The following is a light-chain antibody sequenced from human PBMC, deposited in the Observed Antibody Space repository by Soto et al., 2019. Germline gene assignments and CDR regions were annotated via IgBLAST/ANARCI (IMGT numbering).Light chain of an antibody. CDR1: QSVSSS. V-gene: IGKV3-11*01. CDR3: QQRANCPSLYT. CDR2: DAS. J-gene: IGKJ2*01. Sequence: PGERATLSCRAAQSVSSSLAWYQQKPGQAPSLLIYDASNRATGIPARFSGSGSGADFTSTISNLEPEDFAVYYCQQRANCPSLYTFGQGTKLEIK.